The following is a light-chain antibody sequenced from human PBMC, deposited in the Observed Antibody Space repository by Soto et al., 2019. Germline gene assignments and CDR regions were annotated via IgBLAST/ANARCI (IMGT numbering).Light chain of an antibody. V-gene: IGKV1-39*01. CDR2: AAS. J-gene: IGKJ1*01. CDR1: QGISTY. CDR3: QLSTSITWP. Sequence: DVRMTKSPASLSASVGDRVTITCRASQGISTYLNWYQQKPGKAPKVLIYAASSLQSGVPSRFSGSGSETDFTLTISSLQPEDFATYSCQLSTSITWPFCQGTKVDIK.